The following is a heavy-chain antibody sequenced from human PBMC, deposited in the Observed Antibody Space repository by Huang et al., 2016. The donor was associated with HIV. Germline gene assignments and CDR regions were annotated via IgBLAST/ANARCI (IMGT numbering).Heavy chain of an antibody. CDR2: IIGNGGST. CDR1: GFPFNNCA. V-gene: IGHV3-23*01. Sequence: EVQLLESGGGLVQPGGSLSLSCAAPGFPFNNCAMHWVRQAPGKGLEWGSTIIGNGGSTYFADSVKGRFTISRDNSKNTLYLHMNSLRVEDTAVYYCAKGIKSSGSYYFDYWGQGTLVTVSS. D-gene: IGHD3-10*01. CDR3: AKGIKSSGSYYFDY. J-gene: IGHJ4*02.